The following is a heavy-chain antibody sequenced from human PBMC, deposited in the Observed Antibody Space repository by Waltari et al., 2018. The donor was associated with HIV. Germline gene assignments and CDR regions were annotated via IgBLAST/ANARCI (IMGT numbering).Heavy chain of an antibody. J-gene: IGHJ6*02. D-gene: IGHD2-15*01. CDR3: ARGRAGYCSGGKCYHYGMDV. CDR2: IGTAGDT. V-gene: IGHV3-13*01. Sequence: EVQLVESGGGLVQPGGSLRLSCAASGFTFSTFDMHCVRQATGKGLEWVSSIGTAGDTYYSGSVKGRFTISRENAKNSLFLQMDSLRAEDTAVYYCARGRAGYCSGGKCYHYGMDVWGQG. CDR1: GFTFSTFD.